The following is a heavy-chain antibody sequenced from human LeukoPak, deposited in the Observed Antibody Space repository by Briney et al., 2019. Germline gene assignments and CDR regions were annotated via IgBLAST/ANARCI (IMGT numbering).Heavy chain of an antibody. V-gene: IGHV1-8*01. CDR3: ARWGGYCSSTSCYNGAFDI. Sequence: GASVKVSCKASGYTFTSYDINWVRQATGQGLEWMGWMNPNSGNTGYAQKFQGRVTMTRNTSISTAYMELSSLRSEDTAVYYCARWGGYCSSTSCYNGAFDIWGQGTMVTVSS. D-gene: IGHD2-2*02. CDR2: MNPNSGNT. J-gene: IGHJ3*02. CDR1: GYTFTSYD.